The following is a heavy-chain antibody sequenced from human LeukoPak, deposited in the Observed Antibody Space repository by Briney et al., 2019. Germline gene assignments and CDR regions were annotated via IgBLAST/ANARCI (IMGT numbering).Heavy chain of an antibody. CDR2: IKQDGGET. J-gene: IGHJ4*02. Sequence: GGSLRLSCAASGFTFSTYWMTWVRQAPGKGLEWVANIKQDGGETYYVDSVKGRFTISRDNAKNSLYLQMNSLRAEDTALYYCARLRGGAYWGQGTLVNVSS. V-gene: IGHV3-7*01. CDR1: GFTFSTYW. CDR3: ARLRGGAY. D-gene: IGHD3-10*01.